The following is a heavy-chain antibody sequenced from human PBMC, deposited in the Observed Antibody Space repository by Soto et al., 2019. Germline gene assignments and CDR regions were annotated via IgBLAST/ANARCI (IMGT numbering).Heavy chain of an antibody. Sequence: SETLSLTCTVSGGSISSSSYYWGWIRQPPGKGLEWIGYIYYSGSTNYNPSLKSRVTISVDTSKNQFSLKLSSVTAADTAVYYCARGRVFPDWFDPWGQGTLVTVSS. D-gene: IGHD2-21*01. CDR2: IYYSGST. CDR1: GGSISSSSYY. CDR3: ARGRVFPDWFDP. J-gene: IGHJ5*02. V-gene: IGHV4-61*05.